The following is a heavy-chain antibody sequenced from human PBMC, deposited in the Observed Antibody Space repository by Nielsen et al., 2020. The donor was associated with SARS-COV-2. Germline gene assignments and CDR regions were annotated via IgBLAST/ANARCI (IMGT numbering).Heavy chain of an antibody. V-gene: IGHV1-18*01. CDR1: GGTFSSYA. CDR2: ISAYNGNT. J-gene: IGHJ4*02. D-gene: IGHD4-11*01. CDR3: ARGDNTVTTYYFDY. Sequence: ASVKVSCKASGGTFSSYAISWVRQAPEQGLEWMGWISAYNGNTNYAQKLQGRVTMTTDTSTSTAYMELRSLRSDDTAVYYCARGDNTVTTYYFDYWGQGTLVTVSS.